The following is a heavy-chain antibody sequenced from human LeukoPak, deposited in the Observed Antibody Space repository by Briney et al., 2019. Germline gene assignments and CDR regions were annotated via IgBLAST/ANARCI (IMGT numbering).Heavy chain of an antibody. D-gene: IGHD2-2*01. J-gene: IGHJ3*02. CDR1: GYTFTSYG. V-gene: IGHV1-18*01. CDR3: AIIVVVPGRWYSSSPAHDAFDI. CDR2: ISVYNGNT. Sequence: ASVKVSYKASGYTFTSYGISWVRQAPGQGLEWMGWISVYNGNTNYAQKLQGRVTMTTDTSTSTAYMELRSLRSDDTAVYYCAIIVVVPGRWYSSSPAHDAFDIWGQGTMVTVSS.